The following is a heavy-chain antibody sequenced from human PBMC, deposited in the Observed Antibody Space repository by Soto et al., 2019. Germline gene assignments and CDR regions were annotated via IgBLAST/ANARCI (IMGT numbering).Heavy chain of an antibody. Sequence: PSETLSLTCTVSGGSISSGDYYWSWIRQPPGKGLEWIGYTHYSGSTYYNPSLKSRVTISVDTSKNQFSLKLSSVTAADTAVYYCARDQASRVDPWGQGTLVTVSS. V-gene: IGHV4-30-4*01. CDR2: THYSGST. CDR1: GGSISSGDYY. CDR3: ARDQASRVDP. J-gene: IGHJ5*02.